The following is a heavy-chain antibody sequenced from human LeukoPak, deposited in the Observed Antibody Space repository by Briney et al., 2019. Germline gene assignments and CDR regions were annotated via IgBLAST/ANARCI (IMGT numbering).Heavy chain of an antibody. D-gene: IGHD6-19*01. CDR1: GVSISSYY. CDR2: IYYSGST. V-gene: IGHV4-59*08. Sequence: VKPSEPLSLTCTVSGVSISSYYWSWIRRPPGKGLEWIGYIYYSGSTIYNPSLKSRVTISVDTSKSQFSLKLSSVTAADTAVYYCARLSSSGWYLRYWGQGTLVTVSS. CDR3: ARLSSSGWYLRY. J-gene: IGHJ4*02.